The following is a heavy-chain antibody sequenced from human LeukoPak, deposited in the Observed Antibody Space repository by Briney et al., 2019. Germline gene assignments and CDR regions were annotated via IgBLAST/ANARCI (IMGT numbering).Heavy chain of an antibody. D-gene: IGHD3-3*01. J-gene: IGHJ6*03. CDR2: INHSGST. CDR1: GGSFSGYY. V-gene: IGHV4-34*01. Sequence: SETLSLTCAVYGGSFSGYYWSWIRQPPGKGLEWIGEINHSGSTNYNPSLKSRVTISVDTSKNQFSLKLSSVTAADTAVYYCAREGFYDFWSGPIYPYYYYYMDVWGKGTTVTVSS. CDR3: AREGFYDFWSGPIYPYYYYYMDV.